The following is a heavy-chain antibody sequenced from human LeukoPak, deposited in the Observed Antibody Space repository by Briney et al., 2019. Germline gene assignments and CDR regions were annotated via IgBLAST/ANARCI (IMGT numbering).Heavy chain of an antibody. Sequence: ASVKVSCKASGYTFTSYGISWVRQAPGQGLEWMGWISAYNGNTNYAQKLQGRVTMTTDTSTSTAYMELRSLRSDDTAVYYCARDLWYYDSSGYFGYRGQGTLVTVSS. CDR2: ISAYNGNT. V-gene: IGHV1-18*01. D-gene: IGHD3-22*01. CDR3: ARDLWYYDSSGYFGY. CDR1: GYTFTSYG. J-gene: IGHJ4*02.